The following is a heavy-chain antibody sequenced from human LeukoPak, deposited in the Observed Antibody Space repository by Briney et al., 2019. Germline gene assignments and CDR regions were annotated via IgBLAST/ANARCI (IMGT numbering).Heavy chain of an antibody. J-gene: IGHJ4*02. CDR1: GFTFDDYA. CDR3: AKDSGIAVAGPFDY. Sequence: PGRSLSLSCAASGFTFDDYAMHWVRQAPGKGLEWVSGISWNSGSIGYADSVKGRFTISRDNAKNSLYLQMNSLRAEDMALYYCAKDSGIAVAGPFDYWGQGTLVTVSS. CDR2: ISWNSGSI. D-gene: IGHD6-19*01. V-gene: IGHV3-9*03.